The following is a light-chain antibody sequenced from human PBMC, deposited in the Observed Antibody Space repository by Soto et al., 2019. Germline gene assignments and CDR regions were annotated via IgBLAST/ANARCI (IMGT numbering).Light chain of an antibody. CDR1: QDISNY. Sequence: DIQMTQSPSSLSASVGDRVTITCQASQDISNYLNWYQQKPGKAPKLLIYDASNLETGVPSRFSGSGSGTDSTFTISSLQPEDIATYYRQQYDNLPLTFGGGTKVEIK. CDR3: QQYDNLPLT. CDR2: DAS. J-gene: IGKJ4*01. V-gene: IGKV1-33*01.